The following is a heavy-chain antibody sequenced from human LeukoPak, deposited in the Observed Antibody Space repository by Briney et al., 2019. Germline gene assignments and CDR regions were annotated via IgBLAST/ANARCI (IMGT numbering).Heavy chain of an antibody. J-gene: IGHJ4*02. CDR1: GFTFSSYA. Sequence: GRSLRLSCAASGFTFSSYAMHWVRQAPGKGLEWVAVISYDGSNKDYADSVKGRFTISRDNSKNTLYLQMNSLRAEDTAVYYCARAPGVRVPVDYWGQGTLVTVSS. V-gene: IGHV3-30-3*01. D-gene: IGHD3-10*01. CDR3: ARAPGVRVPVDY. CDR2: ISYDGSNK.